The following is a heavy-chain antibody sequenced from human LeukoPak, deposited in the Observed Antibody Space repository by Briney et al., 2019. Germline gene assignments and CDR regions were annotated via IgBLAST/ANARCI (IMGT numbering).Heavy chain of an antibody. D-gene: IGHD3-22*01. CDR1: GGSISSYY. V-gene: IGHV4-59*01. CDR3: ARDYYDSSGYPGGDAFDI. CDR2: IYYSGST. J-gene: IGHJ3*02. Sequence: PSETLSLTCTVSGGSISSYYWSWIRQPPGKGLEWIGYIYYSGSTNYNPSPKSRVTISVDTSKNQFSLKLSSVTAADTAVYYCARDYYDSSGYPGGDAFDIWGQGTMVTVSS.